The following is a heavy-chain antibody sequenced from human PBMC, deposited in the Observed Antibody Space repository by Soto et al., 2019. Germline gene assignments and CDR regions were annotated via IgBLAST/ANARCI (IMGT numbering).Heavy chain of an antibody. V-gene: IGHV4-30-2*01. CDR3: ASRPLRTMYYFDS. D-gene: IGHD6-6*01. J-gene: IGHJ4*02. CDR1: GGSISSGGYS. Sequence: PSETLSLTCAVSGGSISSGGYSWNWIRQPPGKGLEWIGYVYPRGSTSYNPSLQSRVTISVDTSKNQFSLKLSSVTAADTAVYYCASRPLRTMYYFDSWGPGTLVTLSS. CDR2: VYPRGST.